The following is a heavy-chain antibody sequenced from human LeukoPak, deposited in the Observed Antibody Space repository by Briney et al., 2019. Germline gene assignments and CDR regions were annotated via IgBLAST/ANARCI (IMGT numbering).Heavy chain of an antibody. J-gene: IGHJ4*02. D-gene: IGHD3-10*02. CDR2: ISSDSSYI. CDR3: ARDPNVLGITPYYFDF. Sequence: GGSLRLSCAASGFTFSDYTMTWVRQAPGKGLEWVASISSDSSYIDYADSVKGRFAISRDNAKNSLFLKTDTLRGDDTGIYYCARDPNVLGITPYYFDFWGQGTLVTVSS. V-gene: IGHV3-21*01. CDR1: GFTFSDYT.